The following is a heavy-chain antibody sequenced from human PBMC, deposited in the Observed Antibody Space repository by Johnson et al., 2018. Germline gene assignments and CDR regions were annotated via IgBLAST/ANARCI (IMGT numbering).Heavy chain of an antibody. V-gene: IGHV3-49*05. J-gene: IGHJ6*02. CDR1: GFTFGDYA. D-gene: IGHD3-22*01. CDR3: TRDLGLIVVAYYGMDV. CDR2: IRSKAYGGTT. Sequence: EVQLVESGGGLVKPGRSLRLSCTASGFTFGDYAMSWFRQAPGKGLEWVGCIRSKAYGGTTEYAASVNGRFTISRDDSKSIAYLQMNSLKTEDTAVYYCTRDLGLIVVAYYGMDVWGQGTTVTVSS.